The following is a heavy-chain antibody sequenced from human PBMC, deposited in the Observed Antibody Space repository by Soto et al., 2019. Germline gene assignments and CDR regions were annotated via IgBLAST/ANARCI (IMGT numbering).Heavy chain of an antibody. Sequence: GGTLRLSCAASGFAFSNYEMNWVRQAPGKGLEWVSYISLSGSTIYYADSVKGRFTISRDDAKNSLYLQMDSLRADDTAVYYCARESFSASPNFFDYWGQGTLVTVSS. D-gene: IGHD3-3*02. J-gene: IGHJ4*02. CDR1: GFAFSNYE. V-gene: IGHV3-48*03. CDR3: ARESFSASPNFFDY. CDR2: ISLSGSTI.